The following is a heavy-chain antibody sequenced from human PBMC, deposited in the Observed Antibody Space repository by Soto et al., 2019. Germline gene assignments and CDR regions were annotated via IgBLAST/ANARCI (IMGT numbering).Heavy chain of an antibody. V-gene: IGHV4-30-4*01. Sequence: QVQLQESGPGLVKPSQTLFLTCTVSGGSISSGDYYWSWIRQPPGKGLEWIGYIYYSGSTYYNPSLKSRVTVSVDTSKKQFSLKLSSVTAEDTAVYYCAREAGYYDSSGSNWFDPWGQGTLVTVSS. CDR3: AREAGYYDSSGSNWFDP. CDR2: IYYSGST. J-gene: IGHJ5*02. CDR1: GGSISSGDYY. D-gene: IGHD3-22*01.